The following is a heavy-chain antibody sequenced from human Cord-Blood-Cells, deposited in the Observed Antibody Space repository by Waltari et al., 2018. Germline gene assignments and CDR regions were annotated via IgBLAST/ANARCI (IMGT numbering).Heavy chain of an antibody. J-gene: IGHJ4*02. D-gene: IGHD2-15*01. V-gene: IGHV4-34*01. CDR2: INHSGST. CDR3: AALYCSGGSCSPERRYFDY. CDR1: GGSFSGYY. Sequence: QVQLQQWGAGLLKPSETLSLTCAVYGGSFSGYYWSWIRKPPGKGLEWIGEINHSGSTNYNPSLKSRVTISVDTSKNQFSLKLSSVTAADTAVYYCAALYCSGGSCSPERRYFDYWGQGTLVTVSS.